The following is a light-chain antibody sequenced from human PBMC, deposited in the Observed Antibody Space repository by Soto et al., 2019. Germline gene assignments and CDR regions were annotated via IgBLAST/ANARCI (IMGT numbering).Light chain of an antibody. V-gene: IGKV1-5*01. CDR1: QSISSW. Sequence: DIQMTQSPSTLSASLVYRFTITCLASQSISSWLAWYQQKPGKAPKLLIYDASSLESGVPSRFSGSGSGTEFTLTISSLQPDDFATYYCQQYNSYSPAFGQGTRLEIK. CDR2: DAS. J-gene: IGKJ5*01. CDR3: QQYNSYSPA.